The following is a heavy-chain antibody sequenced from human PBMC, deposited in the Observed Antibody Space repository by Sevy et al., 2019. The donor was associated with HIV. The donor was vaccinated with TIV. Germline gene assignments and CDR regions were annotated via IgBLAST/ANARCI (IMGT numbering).Heavy chain of an antibody. Sequence: GGSLRLSCAASGFTFSSYGMHWVRQAPGKGLEWVAVIWYDGSNKYYAHSVKGRFTISRDNSKNTLYLQMNSLRAEDTAVYYCARAGSVGGSYLGAFDIWGQGTMVTVSS. CDR3: ARAGSVGGSYLGAFDI. D-gene: IGHD3-16*01. V-gene: IGHV3-33*01. CDR1: GFTFSSYG. J-gene: IGHJ3*02. CDR2: IWYDGSNK.